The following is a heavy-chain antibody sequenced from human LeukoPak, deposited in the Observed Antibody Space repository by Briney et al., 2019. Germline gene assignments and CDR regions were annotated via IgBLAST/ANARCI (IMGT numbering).Heavy chain of an antibody. CDR1: GFTFSSYA. CDR3: ARDPPRGYSGYGIDY. J-gene: IGHJ4*02. Sequence: GGSLRLSCAASGFTFSSYAMSWVRQAPGKGLEWVSAISGSGGSTYYADSVKGRFTISRDNSKNTLYLQINSLRAEDTAVYYCARDPPRGYSGYGIDYWGQGTLVTVSS. V-gene: IGHV3-23*01. D-gene: IGHD5-12*01. CDR2: ISGSGGST.